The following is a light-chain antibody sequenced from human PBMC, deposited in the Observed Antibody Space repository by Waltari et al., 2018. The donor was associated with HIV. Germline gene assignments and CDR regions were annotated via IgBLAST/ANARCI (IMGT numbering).Light chain of an antibody. CDR1: SPNIGNDN. V-gene: IGLV1-47*01. J-gene: IGLJ1*01. CDR3: VGWDASLSAYV. CDR2: KNY. Sequence: QSVLTQPPSASGTPGQRVTISGSGSSPNIGNDNVYWYQQLPGTAPKLLIYKNYQRPSGVPDRFAGSKSGTSASLAISGLRSEDEADYYCVGWDASLSAYVFGTGTKVTIL.